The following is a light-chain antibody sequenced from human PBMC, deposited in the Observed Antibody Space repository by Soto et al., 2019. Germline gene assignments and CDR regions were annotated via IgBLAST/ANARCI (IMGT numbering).Light chain of an antibody. V-gene: IGLV2-14*01. J-gene: IGLJ2*01. CDR2: DVS. CDR3: SSYTSSSTVV. CDR1: SSYVGGYNS. Sequence: QSALTQPASVSGSPGQSITISCTGTSSYVGGYNSVSWYQQHPGKAPKLIIYDVSNRPSGVSYRFSGSKSGNTASLTISGLQAEDEADYYCSSYTSSSTVVFGGGTQLTVL.